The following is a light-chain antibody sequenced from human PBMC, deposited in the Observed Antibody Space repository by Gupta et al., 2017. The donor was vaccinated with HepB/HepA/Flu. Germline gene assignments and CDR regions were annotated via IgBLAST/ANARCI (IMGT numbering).Light chain of an antibody. V-gene: IGKV1-39*01. CDR1: QTIINY. J-gene: IGKJ1*01. CDR2: SAS. Sequence: DIQMTQSPSSLSASVGDRVTITCRASQTIINYLNWYHHKPGKAPSLLIYSASNLQSGVPSRFSGSGSGTDFTLTISTLQPEDFGTYYCQQSYSTPWTFGQGTKVEI. CDR3: QQSYSTPWT.